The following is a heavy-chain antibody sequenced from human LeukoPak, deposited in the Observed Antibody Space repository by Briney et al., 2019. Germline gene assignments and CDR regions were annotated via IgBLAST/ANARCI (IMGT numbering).Heavy chain of an antibody. Sequence: PGRSLRLSRAASGFTFDDYAMHWVRQAPGKGLEWVSGISWNSGSIGYADSVKGRFTISRDNAKNSPYLQMNSLRAEDTALYYCAKDKGYSGYDSYDYWGQGTLVTVSS. CDR1: GFTFDDYA. V-gene: IGHV3-9*01. J-gene: IGHJ4*02. CDR2: ISWNSGSI. D-gene: IGHD5-12*01. CDR3: AKDKGYSGYDSYDY.